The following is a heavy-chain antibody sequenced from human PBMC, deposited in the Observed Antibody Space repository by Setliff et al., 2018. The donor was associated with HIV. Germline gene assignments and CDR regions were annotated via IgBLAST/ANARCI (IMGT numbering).Heavy chain of an antibody. D-gene: IGHD3-9*01. CDR1: GYTFSSYS. Sequence: GASVKVSCKASGYTFSSYSLHWVRQGPGQGLEWMGIITPSGGSRRYAQKFQGRLTMTRDMSTSTVHMGLSSLRPEDTAVYYCARDVDVYDILTGYHFDYWGQGTLVTVSS. CDR3: ARDVDVYDILTGYHFDY. V-gene: IGHV1-46*01. CDR2: ITPSGGSR. J-gene: IGHJ4*02.